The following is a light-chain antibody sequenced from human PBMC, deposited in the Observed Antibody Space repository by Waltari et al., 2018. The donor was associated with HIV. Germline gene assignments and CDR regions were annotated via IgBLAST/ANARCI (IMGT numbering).Light chain of an antibody. V-gene: IGLV2-8*01. CDR1: SSDVGGYKY. Sequence: QSALTQPPPAPGPPGQSVTISCPGTSSDVGGYKYVSWYQHLPGKAPKLMIYEVSQRPSGVPHRFSGSKSGSTASLTVSGLQADDEADYYCSSYAGWDNSVLFGGGTKLTVL. CDR2: EVS. CDR3: SSYAGWDNSVL. J-gene: IGLJ2*01.